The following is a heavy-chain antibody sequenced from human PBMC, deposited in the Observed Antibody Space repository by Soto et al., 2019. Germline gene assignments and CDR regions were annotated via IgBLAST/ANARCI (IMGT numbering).Heavy chain of an antibody. CDR1: GFTVSGNY. Sequence: EVQLVETGGGLIQPGGSLRLSCAASGFTVSGNYMSWVRQAPGKGLEWVSVIYGGGPTYYADSVKGRFTISRDNSKNTLYLQMNSLRAEDTAFYYCATMQSEGSVGVRPVHPYFDHWGQGALVTVSS. V-gene: IGHV3-53*02. CDR2: IYGGGPT. CDR3: ATMQSEGSVGVRPVHPYFDH. J-gene: IGHJ4*02. D-gene: IGHD2-2*01.